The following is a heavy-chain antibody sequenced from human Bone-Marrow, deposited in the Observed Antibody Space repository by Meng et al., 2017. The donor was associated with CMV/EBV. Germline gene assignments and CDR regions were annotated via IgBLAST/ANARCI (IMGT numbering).Heavy chain of an antibody. CDR1: GFTFNDYY. V-gene: IGHV3-11*01. CDR2: ISSSSNTI. D-gene: IGHD2/OR15-2a*01. J-gene: IGHJ3*01. Sequence: SCAASGFTFNDYYMTWIRQAPGKGLEWVSYISSSSNTIFYADSVKGRFTISRDNAKNSLYLQMNSLRAEDTAVYYCSRLPSTYDAFDLWGQGTRVTVSS. CDR3: SRLPSTYDAFDL.